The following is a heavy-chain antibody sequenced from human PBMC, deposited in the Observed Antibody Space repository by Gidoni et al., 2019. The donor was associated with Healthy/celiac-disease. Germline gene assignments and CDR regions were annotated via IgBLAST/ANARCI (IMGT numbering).Heavy chain of an antibody. D-gene: IGHD2-15*01. CDR1: GGTFSSYA. CDR2: IIPIFGTA. J-gene: IGHJ6*02. CDR3: ARDHGYCSGGSCFTYYYGMDV. V-gene: IGHV1-69*01. Sequence: QVQLVQSGADVKKPGSSVKVSCKASGGTFSSYAISWVRQAPGQGLEWMGGIIPIFGTANYAQKFQGRVTITADESTSTAYMELSSLRSEDTAVYYCARDHGYCSGGSCFTYYYGMDVWGQGTTVTVSS.